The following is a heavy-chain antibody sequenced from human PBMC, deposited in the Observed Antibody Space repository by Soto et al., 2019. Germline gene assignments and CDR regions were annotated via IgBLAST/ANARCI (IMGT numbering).Heavy chain of an antibody. V-gene: IGHV1-18*01. CDR2: ISVFNGNT. D-gene: IGHD2-15*01. CDR3: GRDGSGGIIDS. Sequence: QVQLVQSGAEVKKPGASVKVSCKTSGYTFTGYGINWVRQAPGHGLEWMGWISVFNGNTKYGQNIKDRVIMTTATSTSTAYMELGRLRSDDTAVYFCGRDGSGGIIDSWGQGKMLIVSS. CDR1: GYTFTGYG. J-gene: IGHJ3*01.